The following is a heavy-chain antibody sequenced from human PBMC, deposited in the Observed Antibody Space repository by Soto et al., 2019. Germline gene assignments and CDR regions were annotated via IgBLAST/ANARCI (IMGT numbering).Heavy chain of an antibody. V-gene: IGHV4-31*01. CDR3: ARGWASGSYYRPFEI. Sequence: PSETLSLTCTVSWGSNSIGSNSWSRIRQPPGGCLEWMGYIYYNGCTYYHPSLKSPVSISVDRSKTQLSLRLSSVTREHKAVNYCARGWASGSYYRPFEIWGQGAM. CDR1: WGSNSIGSNS. J-gene: IGHJ3*02. CDR2: IYYNGCT. D-gene: IGHD1-26*01.